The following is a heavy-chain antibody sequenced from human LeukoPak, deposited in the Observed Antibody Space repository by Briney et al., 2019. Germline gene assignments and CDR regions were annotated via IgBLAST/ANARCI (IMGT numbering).Heavy chain of an antibody. J-gene: IGHJ3*02. CDR3: ARVVPAAAYDAFDI. CDR1: GYTFTSYD. D-gene: IGHD2-2*01. Sequence: ASVKVSCKASGYTFTSYDINWVRQATGQGLEWTGWMNPNSGNTGYAQKFQGRVTITRNTSISTAYMELSSLRSEDTAVYYCARVVPAAAYDAFDIWGQGTMVTVSS. CDR2: MNPNSGNT. V-gene: IGHV1-8*03.